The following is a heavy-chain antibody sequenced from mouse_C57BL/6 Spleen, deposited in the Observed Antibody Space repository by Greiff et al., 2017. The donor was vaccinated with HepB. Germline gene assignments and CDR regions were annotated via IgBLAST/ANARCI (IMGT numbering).Heavy chain of an antibody. CDR2: IDPEDGDT. CDR3: STLRLGGDDMDY. CDR1: GFNIKDYY. D-gene: IGHD4-1*01. Sequence: EVQLQQSGAELVRPGASVKLSCTASGFNIKDYYMHWVKQRPEQGLEWIGRIDPEDGDTEYAPKFQGKATVTADTSSNTTYLQLSSLTSEDTAVYYCSTLRLGGDDMDYWGQGTSVTVSS. J-gene: IGHJ4*01. V-gene: IGHV14-1*01.